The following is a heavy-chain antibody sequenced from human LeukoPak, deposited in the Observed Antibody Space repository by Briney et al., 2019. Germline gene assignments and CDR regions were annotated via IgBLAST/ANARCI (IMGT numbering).Heavy chain of an antibody. V-gene: IGHV3-53*01. CDR3: AKRGCCSGGSCEYNWFDP. CDR2: IYSGGST. Sequence: GGSLRLSCAASGFTVSSNYMSWVRQAPGKGLEWVSIIYSGGSTFYADSVKGRFTISRDNSKNTLYLQMNSLRAEDTAVYYCAKRGCCSGGSCEYNWFDPWGQGTLVTVSS. D-gene: IGHD2-15*01. J-gene: IGHJ5*02. CDR1: GFTVSSNY.